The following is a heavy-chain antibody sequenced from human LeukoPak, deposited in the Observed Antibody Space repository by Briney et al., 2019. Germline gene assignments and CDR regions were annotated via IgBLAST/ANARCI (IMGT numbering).Heavy chain of an antibody. Sequence: ASVKVSCKASGYTFTSYGISWVRQAPGQGLEWMGWVSAYNGNTNYAQKLQGRVTMTTDTSTSTAYMELRSLRSDDTAVYYCASAGRAAGAFDIWGQGTMVTVSS. D-gene: IGHD6-13*01. J-gene: IGHJ3*02. CDR2: VSAYNGNT. CDR3: ASAGRAAGAFDI. CDR1: GYTFTSYG. V-gene: IGHV1-18*01.